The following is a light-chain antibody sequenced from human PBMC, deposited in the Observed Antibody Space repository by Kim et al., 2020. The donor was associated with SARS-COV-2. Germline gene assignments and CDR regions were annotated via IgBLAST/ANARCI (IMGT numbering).Light chain of an antibody. J-gene: IGLJ3*02. Sequence: KTVTISCTRSSGSIASNYVQWYQQRPGSAPTTVIYEDNQRPSGVPDRFSGSIDSSFNSASLTISGLKTEDEADYYCQSYDSSNPWVFGGGTQLTVL. V-gene: IGLV6-57*03. CDR3: QSYDSSNPWV. CDR2: EDN. CDR1: SGSIASNY.